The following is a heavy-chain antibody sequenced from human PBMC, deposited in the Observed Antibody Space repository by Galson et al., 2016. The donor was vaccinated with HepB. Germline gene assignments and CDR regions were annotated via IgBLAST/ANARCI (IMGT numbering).Heavy chain of an antibody. Sequence: SETLSLTCIVSRGSISRYYWSWVRPPPGKGLEWIGDIYYSGSTKYNPPLKSRATIPADRSKTQFSLELRSVTSADSAVYYFAGAHGSSGWVYWDQGILVTVSS. D-gene: IGHD6-25*01. V-gene: IGHV4-59*01. CDR3: AGAHGSSGWVY. CDR1: RGSISRYY. CDR2: IYYSGST. J-gene: IGHJ4*02.